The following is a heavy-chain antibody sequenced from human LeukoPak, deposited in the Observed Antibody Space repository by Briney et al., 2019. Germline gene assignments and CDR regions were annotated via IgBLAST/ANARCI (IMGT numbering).Heavy chain of an antibody. D-gene: IGHD3-3*01. Sequence: GGTLRLSCAASGFTFSAYAMSWVRQAPGKGLEWVSTISGSGGSTYYADSVKGQFTISRDNSKNTLYLQMNSLRAEDTAVYYCAKEEWLLAVYFDYWGQGTLVTVSS. CDR2: ISGSGGST. J-gene: IGHJ4*02. V-gene: IGHV3-23*01. CDR1: GFTFSAYA. CDR3: AKEEWLLAVYFDY.